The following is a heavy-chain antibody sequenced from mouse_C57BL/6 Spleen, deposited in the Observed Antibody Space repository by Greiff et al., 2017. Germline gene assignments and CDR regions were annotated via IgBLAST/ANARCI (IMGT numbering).Heavy chain of an antibody. CDR3: ARSWSTYGSSSYWYFDG. CDR2: IDPSDSYT. J-gene: IGHJ1*03. CDR1: GYTFTSYW. V-gene: IGHV1-59*01. D-gene: IGHD1-1*01. Sequence: QVQLQQPGAELVRPGTSVKLSCKASGYTFTSYWMHWVKQRPGQGLEWIGVIDPSDSYTNYNQKFKGKATLTVDTSSSTAYMQLSSLTSEDSAVYYCARSWSTYGSSSYWYFDGWGTGTTVTVSS.